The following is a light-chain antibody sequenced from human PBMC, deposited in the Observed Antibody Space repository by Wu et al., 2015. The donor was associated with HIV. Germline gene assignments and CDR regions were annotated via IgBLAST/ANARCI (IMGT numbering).Light chain of an antibody. CDR3: QQYNNWPRT. CDR2: GAS. V-gene: IGKV3-15*01. Sequence: EIMMTQSPATLSVSPGERVTLSCRASQSVRSNLAWYQQKPGQAPKLLIYGASTRATGIPARLSGSGSGTEFTLTISSMQSEDFAVYYCQQYNNWPRTFGQGTKVEIK. J-gene: IGKJ1*01. CDR1: QSVRSN.